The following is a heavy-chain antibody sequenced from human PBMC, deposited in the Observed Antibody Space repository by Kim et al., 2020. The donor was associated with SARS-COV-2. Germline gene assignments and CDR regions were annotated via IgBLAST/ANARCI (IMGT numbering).Heavy chain of an antibody. J-gene: IGHJ5*02. V-gene: IGHV1-69*13. CDR2: IIPIFGTA. CDR1: GGTFSSYA. CDR3: ARVINRVAAAGPWYNWFDP. D-gene: IGHD6-13*01. Sequence: SVKVSCKASGGTFSSYAISWVRQAPGQGLEWMGGIIPIFGTANYAQKFQGRVTITADESTSTAYMELSSLRSEDTAVYYCARVINRVAAAGPWYNWFDPWGQGTLVTVSS.